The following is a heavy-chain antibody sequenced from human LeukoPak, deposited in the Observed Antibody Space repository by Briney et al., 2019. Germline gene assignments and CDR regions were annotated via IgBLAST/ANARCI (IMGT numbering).Heavy chain of an antibody. V-gene: IGHV4-59*08. J-gene: IGHJ4*02. D-gene: IGHD3-10*01. Sequence: SETLSLTCTVSGDSIINYYWSWIRQSPGKGLEWIGYIYYSGSTKYNPSLKSRDTISVDTSKNQFSLKLSSVTAADTAVYYCARHRGSGSPYFDYWGQGTLVTVSS. CDR1: GDSIINYY. CDR2: IYYSGST. CDR3: ARHRGSGSPYFDY.